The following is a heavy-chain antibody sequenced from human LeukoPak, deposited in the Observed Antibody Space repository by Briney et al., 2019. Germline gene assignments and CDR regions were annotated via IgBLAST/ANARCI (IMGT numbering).Heavy chain of an antibody. CDR2: IYYSGST. CDR1: GVSISSGDYY. CDR3: ASLSYSSSSFATFDY. Sequence: SQTLSLTRTVSGVSISSGDYYWSWIRQPPGKGLEWIGYIYYSGSTNYNPSLKSRVTISVDTSKNQFSLKLSSVTAADTAVYYCASLSYSSSSFATFDYWGQGTLVTVSS. V-gene: IGHV4-30-4*08. J-gene: IGHJ4*02. D-gene: IGHD6-6*01.